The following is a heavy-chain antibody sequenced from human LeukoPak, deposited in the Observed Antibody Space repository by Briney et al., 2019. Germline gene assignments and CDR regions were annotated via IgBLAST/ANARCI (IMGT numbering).Heavy chain of an antibody. Sequence: ASVKVSCKVSGYTLTELSMHWVRQAPGKGLEWMGGFDPEDGETIYAQKFQGRVTMTRDTSTSTVYMELSSLRSEDTAVYYCARAKNRAYAFDIWGQGTMVTVSS. CDR3: ARAKNRAYAFDI. CDR2: FDPEDGET. CDR1: GYTLTELS. D-gene: IGHD2/OR15-2a*01. V-gene: IGHV1-24*01. J-gene: IGHJ3*02.